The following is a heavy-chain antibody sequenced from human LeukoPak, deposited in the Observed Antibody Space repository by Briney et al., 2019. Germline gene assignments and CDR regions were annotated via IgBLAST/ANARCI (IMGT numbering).Heavy chain of an antibody. Sequence: ASVKVSCKASEGTFSSYAISWVRQAPGQGLEWMGGIIPIFGTANYAQKFQGRVTITADESTSTAYMELSSLRSEDTAVYYCAIAGIAADGFWSRPHYFDYWGQGTLVTVSS. D-gene: IGHD6-13*01. CDR2: IIPIFGTA. V-gene: IGHV1-69*13. CDR3: AIAGIAADGFWSRPHYFDY. J-gene: IGHJ4*02. CDR1: EGTFSSYA.